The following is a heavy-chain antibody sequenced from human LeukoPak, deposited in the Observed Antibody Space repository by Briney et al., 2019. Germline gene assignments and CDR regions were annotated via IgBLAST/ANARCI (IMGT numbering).Heavy chain of an antibody. Sequence: SETLSFTCTVSGGSISSYYWSWIRQPPGKGLEWIGYIYYSGSTNYNPSLKSRVTISVDTSKNQFSLKLSSVTAADTAVYYCARIPADCSSTSCRYYGMDVWGQGTTVTVSS. V-gene: IGHV4-59*01. CDR1: GGSISSYY. J-gene: IGHJ6*02. CDR3: ARIPADCSSTSCRYYGMDV. D-gene: IGHD2-2*01. CDR2: IYYSGST.